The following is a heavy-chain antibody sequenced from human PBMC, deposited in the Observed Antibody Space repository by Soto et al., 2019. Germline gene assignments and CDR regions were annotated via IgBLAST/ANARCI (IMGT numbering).Heavy chain of an antibody. CDR2: IIPMFGTA. J-gene: IGHJ4*02. Sequence: QVQLVQSGAEVKKPGSSVKVSCKVSGGPFSDYAVSWVRQAPGQGHEWMGGIIPMFGTANYAQNFQGRVTITADESTTTAYMELSSLRSEDTAVYYCARDLDYYDSGNYYNRIDYWGRGTLVTVSS. CDR1: GGPFSDYA. D-gene: IGHD3-10*01. V-gene: IGHV1-69*01. CDR3: ARDLDYYDSGNYYNRIDY.